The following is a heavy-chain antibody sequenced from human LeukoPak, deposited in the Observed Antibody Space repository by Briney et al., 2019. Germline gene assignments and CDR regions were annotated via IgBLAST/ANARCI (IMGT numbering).Heavy chain of an antibody. J-gene: IGHJ6*02. D-gene: IGHD3-22*01. CDR3: ARSGFRDYYFAMDV. CDR1: GGSISSGGYS. CDR2: IFYGGST. V-gene: IGHV4-61*08. Sequence: SETLSLTCAVSGGSISSGGYSWSWIRQLPGKGLEWIGFIFYGGSTNYNPSLKSRVTISEDTSKNQFSLKLSSVTAADTAVYYCARSGFRDYYFAMDVWGQGTTVTVSS.